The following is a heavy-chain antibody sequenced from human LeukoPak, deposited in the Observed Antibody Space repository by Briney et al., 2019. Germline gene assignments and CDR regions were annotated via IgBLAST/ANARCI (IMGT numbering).Heavy chain of an antibody. V-gene: IGHV4-39*07. J-gene: IGHJ4*02. CDR3: ARDSGSYYGGVDY. Sequence: SSETLSLTCTVSGGSIISSSYYWGWIRQPPGKGLEWIGSIYYSGSTYYNPSLKSRVTISVDTSKNQFSLKLSSVTAADTAVYYCARDSGSYYGGVDYWGQGTLVTVSS. CDR1: GGSIISSSYY. CDR2: IYYSGST. D-gene: IGHD1-26*01.